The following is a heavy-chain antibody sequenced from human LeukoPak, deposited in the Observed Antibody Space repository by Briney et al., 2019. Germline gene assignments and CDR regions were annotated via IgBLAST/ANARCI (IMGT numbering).Heavy chain of an antibody. CDR1: SGSISSYY. CDR3: ARIPRGIAHYFDY. CDR2: IYYSGST. Sequence: SETLSLTCTVSSGSISSYYWSWIRQPPGKGLEWIGNIYYSGSTNYNPSLKSRVTISVDTSKNQFSLKLSSVTAADTAVYYCARIPRGIAHYFDYWGQGTLVTVSS. D-gene: IGHD2-15*01. V-gene: IGHV4-59*01. J-gene: IGHJ4*02.